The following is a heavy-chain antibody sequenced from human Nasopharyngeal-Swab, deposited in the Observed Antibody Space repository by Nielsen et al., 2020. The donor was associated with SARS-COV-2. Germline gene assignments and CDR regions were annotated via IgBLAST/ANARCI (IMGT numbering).Heavy chain of an antibody. J-gene: IGHJ5*01. V-gene: IGHV3-21*06. Sequence: GGSLRLSCAASGFTFSSYTMNWVRQAPGKGLDGVSSISPTSDYIYYAESVKGRFTISRDNAKNSLFLQMNSLRAEETAIYYCVRGSYGHYDSWGQGALITVSS. D-gene: IGHD4-17*01. CDR1: GFTFSSYT. CDR2: ISPTSDYI. CDR3: VRGSYGHYDS.